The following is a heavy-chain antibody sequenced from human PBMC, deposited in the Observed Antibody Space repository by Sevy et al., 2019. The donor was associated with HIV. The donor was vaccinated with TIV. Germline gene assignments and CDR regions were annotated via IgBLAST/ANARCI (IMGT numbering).Heavy chain of an antibody. D-gene: IGHD3-22*01. CDR2: ISGSGVST. CDR3: AKANYDSSGYYYFCYFQH. J-gene: IGHJ1*01. CDR1: GFTFSSYA. Sequence: GGSLRLSCAASGFTFSSYAMSWVRQAPGKGLEWVSAISGSGVSTYYADSVKGRFTISRDNSKNTLYLQMNSLRAEDTAVYYCAKANYDSSGYYYFCYFQHWGQGTLVTVS. V-gene: IGHV3-23*01.